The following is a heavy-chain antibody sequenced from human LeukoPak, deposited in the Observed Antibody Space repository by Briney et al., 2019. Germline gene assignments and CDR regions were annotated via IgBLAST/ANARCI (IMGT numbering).Heavy chain of an antibody. CDR3: AKGSVTSSWYGAAFDI. CDR1: GFTFSLYG. D-gene: IGHD6-13*01. Sequence: GGSLRLSCAASGFTFSLYGMHWVRQAPGKGLEWMAFIRYDGTNKYYADSVKGRFTISRDNSKNTLYLQMNSLRAEDTAVYYCAKGSVTSSWYGAAFDIWGQGTMVTVSS. V-gene: IGHV3-30*02. CDR2: IRYDGTNK. J-gene: IGHJ3*02.